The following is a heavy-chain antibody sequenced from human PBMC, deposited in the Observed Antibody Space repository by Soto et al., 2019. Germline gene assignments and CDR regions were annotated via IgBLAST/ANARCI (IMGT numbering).Heavy chain of an antibody. J-gene: IGHJ4*02. Sequence: PGGSLRLSCAASGFTFSSYEMNWVRQAPGKGLEWVSYISSSGSTIYYADSVKGRFTISRDNAKNSLYLQMNSLRAEDTAVYYCASLSTPLTPTFDYWGQGTQVTVSS. CDR1: GFTFSSYE. CDR3: ASLSTPLTPTFDY. D-gene: IGHD1-26*01. V-gene: IGHV3-48*03. CDR2: ISSSGSTI.